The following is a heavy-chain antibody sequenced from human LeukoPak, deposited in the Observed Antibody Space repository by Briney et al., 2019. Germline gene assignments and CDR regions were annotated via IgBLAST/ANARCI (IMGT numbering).Heavy chain of an antibody. D-gene: IGHD3-10*01. CDR3: ARGYYYGSGREDGMDV. J-gene: IGHJ6*04. CDR2: IIPIFGTA. V-gene: IGHV1-69*01. Sequence: SVKVSCKASGGTFSSYAISWVRQAPGQGLEWMGGIIPIFGTANYAQKFQGRVTITADESTSTAYMELSSLRSEDTAVYYCARGYYYGSGREDGMDVWGKGTTVTGSS. CDR1: GGTFSSYA.